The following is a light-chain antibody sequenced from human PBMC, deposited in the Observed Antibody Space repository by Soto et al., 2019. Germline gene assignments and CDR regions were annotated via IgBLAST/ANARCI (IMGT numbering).Light chain of an antibody. Sequence: DIVMTQSPDSLAVSLGERATIICKSSQSVLYSSNNKNYLAWYQQKPGQPPKLLIYWASTRESGVPDRFSGSGSGTDFTLTISSLQAEDVAVYYCQQYYSTPWTFGHGTKVDIK. CDR2: WAS. V-gene: IGKV4-1*01. CDR3: QQYYSTPWT. J-gene: IGKJ1*01. CDR1: QSVLYSSNNKNY.